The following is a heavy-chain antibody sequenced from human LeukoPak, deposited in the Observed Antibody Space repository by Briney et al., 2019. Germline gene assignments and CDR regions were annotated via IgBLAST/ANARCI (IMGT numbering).Heavy chain of an antibody. Sequence: GGSLRLSCAVSGFTFSNFWMSWVRQAPGMGLEWVANIHPEGNEKYHVESVKGRFTISRDNTKNLLFLQMNGLRVEDTAVYYCARGDDFSGDHWGQGTLVTVSS. CDR3: ARGDDFSGDH. D-gene: IGHD1-1*01. J-gene: IGHJ4*02. V-gene: IGHV3-7*04. CDR1: GFTFSNFW. CDR2: IHPEGNEK.